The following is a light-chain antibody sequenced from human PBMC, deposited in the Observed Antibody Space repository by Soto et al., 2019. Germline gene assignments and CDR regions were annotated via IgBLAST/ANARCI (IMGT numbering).Light chain of an antibody. V-gene: IGLV1-40*01. CDR1: SSNIGAGYD. CDR2: GNS. Sequence: QSALTQPPSVSGAPGQRVTISCTGSSSNIGAGYDVHWYQQLPGTAPKLLIYGNSNRPSGVPDRFSGSKSGTSASLAITGLQAEDEADYYCQSYDSSLSGSLFGTGTKVTVL. CDR3: QSYDSSLSGSL. J-gene: IGLJ1*01.